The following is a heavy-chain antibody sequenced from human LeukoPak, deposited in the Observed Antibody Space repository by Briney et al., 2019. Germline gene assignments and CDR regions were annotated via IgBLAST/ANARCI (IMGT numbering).Heavy chain of an antibody. D-gene: IGHD6-19*01. CDR3: AKTTTGYSSGRYPGWPVDY. CDR2: ISGSGGST. V-gene: IGHV3-23*01. J-gene: IGHJ4*02. Sequence: GGSLRLSCAASGFTFSSYAIYWVRQAPGRGLEWVSGISGSGGSTYFADSVKGRFTISRDNSKNTVCLQMNSLRAEDTAVYYCAKTTTGYSSGRYPGWPVDYWGQGTLVTVSS. CDR1: GFTFSSYA.